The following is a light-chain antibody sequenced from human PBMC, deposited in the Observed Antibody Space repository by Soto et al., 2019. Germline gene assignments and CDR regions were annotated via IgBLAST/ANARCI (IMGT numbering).Light chain of an antibody. CDR2: SAS. V-gene: IGKV1-27*01. J-gene: IGKJ4*01. CDR3: AKVNGGALT. Sequence: PCTVSASVGDRVAITRRASQGISSFLAWYQQIPGKVPKLLIYSASTLQSGVPSRFSGSGSGTDFTLTFSSLQTEAAALPDRAKVNGGALTAEGGTKVDIK. CDR1: QGISSF.